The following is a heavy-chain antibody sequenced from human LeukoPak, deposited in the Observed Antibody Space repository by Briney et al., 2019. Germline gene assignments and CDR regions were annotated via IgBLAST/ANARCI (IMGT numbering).Heavy chain of an antibody. J-gene: IGHJ6*02. D-gene: IGHD1-26*01. CDR3: ARDLYGGSYYSLYYYYYGMDV. Sequence: GGSLRLSCAATGFTFSSYSMNWVRQAPGKGLEWVSSISSSSSYIYYADSVKGRFTISRDNAKNSLYLQMNSLRAEDTAVYYCARDLYGGSYYSLYYYYYGMDVWGQGTTVTVSS. CDR1: GFTFSSYS. V-gene: IGHV3-21*01. CDR2: ISSSSSYI.